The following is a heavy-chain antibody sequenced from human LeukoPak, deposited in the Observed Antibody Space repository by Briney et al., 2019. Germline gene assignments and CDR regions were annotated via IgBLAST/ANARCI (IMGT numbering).Heavy chain of an antibody. CDR3: AKGGCSSTTCYLANP. D-gene: IGHD2-2*01. CDR1: GFTFSSYG. V-gene: IGHV3-30*18. Sequence: PGRSLRLSCAASGFTFSSYGMHWVRQAPGKGLEWVAVISYDGSNKYYADSVKGRFTISRDNSKNTLYLQMNSLTAEDTAQYYCAKGGCSSTTCYLANPWGQGTLVTVSS. J-gene: IGHJ5*02. CDR2: ISYDGSNK.